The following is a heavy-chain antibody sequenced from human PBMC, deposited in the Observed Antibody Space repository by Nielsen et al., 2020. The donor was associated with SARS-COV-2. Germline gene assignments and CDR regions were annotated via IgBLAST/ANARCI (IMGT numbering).Heavy chain of an antibody. CDR1: GFTFSSYA. Sequence: GESLKISCAASGFTFSSYAMSWVRQAPGKGLEWVSAISGSGGSTYYADSVKGRFTISRDNSKNTLYLQMNSLRAEDTAVYYCARRENDILTGYQNDVWGKGTTVTVSS. CDR2: ISGSGGST. CDR3: ARRENDILTGYQNDV. J-gene: IGHJ6*04. D-gene: IGHD3-9*01. V-gene: IGHV3-23*01.